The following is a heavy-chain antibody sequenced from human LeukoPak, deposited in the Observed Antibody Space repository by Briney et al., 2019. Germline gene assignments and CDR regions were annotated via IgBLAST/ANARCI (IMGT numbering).Heavy chain of an antibody. J-gene: IGHJ5*02. Sequence: SETLSLTCAVYGGSFSGYYWSWIRQPPGKGLEWIGEINHSGSTNYNPSLKSRVTISVDTSKNQFSLKLSSVTAADTAVYYCARESWSYYGSGSYYWFDPWGQGTLVTVSS. V-gene: IGHV4-34*01. D-gene: IGHD3-10*01. CDR1: GGSFSGYY. CDR3: ARESWSYYGSGSYYWFDP. CDR2: INHSGST.